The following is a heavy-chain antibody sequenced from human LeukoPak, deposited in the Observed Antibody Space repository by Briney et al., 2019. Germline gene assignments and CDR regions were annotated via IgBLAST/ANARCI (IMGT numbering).Heavy chain of an antibody. CDR1: GFTFNNAW. J-gene: IGHJ5*02. V-gene: IGHV3-15*01. CDR3: TSHAAFDP. CDR2: IKSKNVGGTT. Sequence: GGSLRLSCAASGFTFNNAWMNWVRQAPGKGLEWVGRIKSKNVGGTTDYAAPVKGRFTISRDDSKNTVYLQMNSLEIEDTAVYYCTSHAAFDPWGQGTLVTVSS.